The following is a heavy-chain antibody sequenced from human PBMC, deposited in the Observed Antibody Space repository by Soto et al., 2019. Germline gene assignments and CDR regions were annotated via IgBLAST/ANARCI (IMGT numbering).Heavy chain of an antibody. D-gene: IGHD2-8*01. Sequence: GEALTVSCAPSGHVSKDYWIHWVLLVPGKVLEWMGRVDADISYSGYDPAFQGHVTFSVDEPIKTVYLQWDSLRASATASYYGATIMLTAGLDPWGQEALVTVSS. V-gene: IGHV5-10-1*01. CDR2: VDADISYS. CDR1: GHVSKDYW. CDR3: ATIMLTAGLDP. J-gene: IGHJ5*02.